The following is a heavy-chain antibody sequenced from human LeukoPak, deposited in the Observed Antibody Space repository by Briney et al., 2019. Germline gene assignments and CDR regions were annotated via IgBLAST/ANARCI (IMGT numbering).Heavy chain of an antibody. CDR1: GGTFSSYA. Sequence: GSSVKVSCKASGGTFSSYAIGWVRQAPGQGLEWMGRIIPIFGTANYAQKFQGRVTITTDESTSTAYMELSSLRSEDTAVYYCARGGYSYGAYYFDYWGQGTLVTVSS. CDR2: IIPIFGTA. J-gene: IGHJ4*02. D-gene: IGHD5-18*01. CDR3: ARGGYSYGAYYFDY. V-gene: IGHV1-69*05.